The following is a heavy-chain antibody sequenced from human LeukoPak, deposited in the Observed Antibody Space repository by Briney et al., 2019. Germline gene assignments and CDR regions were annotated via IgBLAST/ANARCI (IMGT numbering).Heavy chain of an antibody. J-gene: IGHJ4*02. V-gene: IGHV3-74*01. Sequence: GSLRLSCAASGFTFTNYWVHWVRPAPGKGLVWVSRINPDGSTINYADSVKGRFTISRDNAKNTLYLQMNSLRAEDTAVYYCATAGNYRFDYWGQGTLVTVSS. CDR1: GFTFTNYW. D-gene: IGHD1-7*01. CDR3: ATAGNYRFDY. CDR2: INPDGSTI.